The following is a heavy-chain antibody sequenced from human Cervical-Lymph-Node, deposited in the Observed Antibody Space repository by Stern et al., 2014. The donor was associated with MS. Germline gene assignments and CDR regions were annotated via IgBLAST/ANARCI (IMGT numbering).Heavy chain of an antibody. J-gene: IGHJ4*02. D-gene: IGHD3-16*02. CDR1: GFIFGGYA. Sequence: QVQLVQSGGGVVQPGGSVRLSCAASGFIFGGYAMSWVRQAPGKGLELVALLSYDGVNKYYADSVKGRFTISRDTSKSTLYLQMTGLRPEDTAIYYCARDLNSGELSFMLYYFDSWGQGTLVTVSS. V-gene: IGHV3-30-3*01. CDR2: LSYDGVNK. CDR3: ARDLNSGELSFMLYYFDS.